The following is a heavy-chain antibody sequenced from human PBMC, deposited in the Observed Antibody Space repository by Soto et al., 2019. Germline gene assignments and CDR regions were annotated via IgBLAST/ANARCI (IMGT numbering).Heavy chain of an antibody. D-gene: IGHD2-21*02. CDR2: INHSGTI. V-gene: IGHV4-34*01. CDR1: GGSFSGYY. J-gene: IGHJ6*02. Sequence: KPSETLSLTCAVYGGSFSGYYWTWIRQPPGKGLEWIGEINHSGTINFNPSLKSRLTISLDTSKKHFSLKLSAATDADKAAYYCARADRTLVTSYSLDVWGQGTTVTVSS. CDR3: ARADRTLVTSYSLDV.